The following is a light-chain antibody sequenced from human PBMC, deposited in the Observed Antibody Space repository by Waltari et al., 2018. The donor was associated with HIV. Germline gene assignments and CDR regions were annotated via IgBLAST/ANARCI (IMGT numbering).Light chain of an antibody. Sequence: ETVMTQSPAPLTVSPGERTTLSCGASQIISTNLAWYQQKPGQAPRLLLYGASARATGIPARFSGSGSGTEFTLTISSLQSEDSAIYYCQQYNNWPQTFGQGTKVEIK. CDR1: QIISTN. V-gene: IGKV3-15*01. CDR3: QQYNNWPQT. J-gene: IGKJ1*01. CDR2: GAS.